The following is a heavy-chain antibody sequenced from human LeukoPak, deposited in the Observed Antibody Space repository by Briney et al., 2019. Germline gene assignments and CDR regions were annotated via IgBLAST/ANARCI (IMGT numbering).Heavy chain of an antibody. V-gene: IGHV5-51*01. J-gene: IGHJ3*02. D-gene: IGHD6-19*01. CDR3: ASNSGYSSGWYAHDAFDI. Sequence: GESMKISCKGSGYSFTSYWIGWVRQMPGKGLEWMGIIYPGDSDTRYSPSFQGQVTISADKSISTAYLQWSSLKASDTAMYYCASNSGYSSGWYAHDAFDIWGQGTMVPV. CDR1: GYSFTSYW. CDR2: IYPGDSDT.